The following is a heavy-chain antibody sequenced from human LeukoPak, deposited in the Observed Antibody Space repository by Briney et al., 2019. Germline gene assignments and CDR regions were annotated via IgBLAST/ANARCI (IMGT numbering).Heavy chain of an antibody. CDR3: VRRSSSGWYYFDS. Sequence: GGSLRLSCASSGFTFSTYWMNRVRQAPGKGLVWVSRINIDGSSTNYADSVKGRFTISRDNAKNTLYLQMNSLRAEDTAVYYCVRRSSSGWYYFDSWGQGTLVTVSS. CDR1: GFTFSTYW. D-gene: IGHD6-19*01. V-gene: IGHV3-74*01. CDR2: INIDGSST. J-gene: IGHJ4*02.